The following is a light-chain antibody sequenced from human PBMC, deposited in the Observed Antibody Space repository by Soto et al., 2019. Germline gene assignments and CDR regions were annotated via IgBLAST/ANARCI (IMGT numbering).Light chain of an antibody. CDR1: QTVAYTS. J-gene: IGKJ1*01. CDR3: HQYVTTPRT. CDR2: GTS. V-gene: IGKV3-20*01. Sequence: EIVLTQSPGILSLSPGARATLSCRASQTVAYTSLAWYQQRPGQAPRLLIYGTSTRATGTPDRFIGSGSGTAFTLTISRLEPEDFAVYYCHQYVTTPRTFSQGTKVE.